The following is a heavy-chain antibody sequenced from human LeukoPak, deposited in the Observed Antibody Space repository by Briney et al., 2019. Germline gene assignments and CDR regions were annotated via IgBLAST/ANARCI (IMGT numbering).Heavy chain of an antibody. J-gene: IGHJ3*02. CDR2: IYYSGST. CDR1: GGSISSSSYY. D-gene: IGHD3-22*01. CDR3: ARHYYDSSGYLDAFDI. Sequence: PSETLSLTCTVSGGSISSSSYYWGWLRQPPGKGLEWLGSIYYSGSTYYNPSLKSRVTISVDTSKNQFSLKLSSVTAADTAVYYCARHYYDSSGYLDAFDIWGQGTMVTVSS. V-gene: IGHV4-39*01.